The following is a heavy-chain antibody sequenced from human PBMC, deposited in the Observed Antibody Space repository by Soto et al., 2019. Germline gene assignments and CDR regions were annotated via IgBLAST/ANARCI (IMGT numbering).Heavy chain of an antibody. CDR2: ITPDNGDT. J-gene: IGHJ4*02. Sequence: QVQLLQSGAEVKKPGASVKVSCRASGYTFATFGISWVRQAPGQGLEWLGRITPDNGDTNYAQKRQGRLSMTADTSTSTAYLEVWSLRSDDTAVCHCARLAPCGGRDPCYSRPLDFWGQGTLVTVSS. D-gene: IGHD2-21*02. V-gene: IGHV1-18*01. CDR3: ARLAPCGGRDPCYSRPLDF. CDR1: GYTFATFG.